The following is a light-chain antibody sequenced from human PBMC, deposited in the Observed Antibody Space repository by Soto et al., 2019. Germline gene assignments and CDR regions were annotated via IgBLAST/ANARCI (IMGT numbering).Light chain of an antibody. J-gene: IGKJ1*01. CDR1: QNINKW. V-gene: IGKV1-5*03. CDR3: QQYDNYPWT. Sequence: DIQMTQSPSTLSASVGDGVTITCRASQNINKWLAWYQQKPGKAPKLLIAKVSTLESGVPSRFIGSEAGTDFKLTISCLQPDDFATYYCQQYDNYPWTFGQGTKVEVK. CDR2: KVS.